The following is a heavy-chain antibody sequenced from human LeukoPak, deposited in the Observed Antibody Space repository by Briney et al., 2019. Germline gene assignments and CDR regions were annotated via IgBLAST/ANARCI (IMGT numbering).Heavy chain of an antibody. CDR1: GGTFSSYA. J-gene: IGHJ1*01. D-gene: IGHD6-19*01. CDR3: ARKRVAVAARDFQH. Sequence: SVKVSCKASGGTFSSYAISWVRQAPGQGLEWMGRIIPILGIANYAQKFQGRVTITADKSTSTAYMELSSLRSEDTAVYYCARKRVAVAARDFQHWGQGTLVTVSS. V-gene: IGHV1-69*04. CDR2: IIPILGIA.